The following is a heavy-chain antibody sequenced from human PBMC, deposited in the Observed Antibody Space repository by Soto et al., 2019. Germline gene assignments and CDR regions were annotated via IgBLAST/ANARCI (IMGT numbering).Heavy chain of an antibody. CDR3: ARVSDLGAIHLGELSSHFDY. Sequence: PSETLSLTCAVYGGSFSGYYWSWIRQPPGKGLEWIGEINHSGSTNYNPSLKSRVTISVDTSKNQFSLKLSSVTAADTAVYYCARVSDLGAIHLGELSSHFDYWGQGTLVTVSS. CDR2: INHSGST. CDR1: GGSFSGYY. V-gene: IGHV4-34*01. J-gene: IGHJ4*02. D-gene: IGHD3-16*02.